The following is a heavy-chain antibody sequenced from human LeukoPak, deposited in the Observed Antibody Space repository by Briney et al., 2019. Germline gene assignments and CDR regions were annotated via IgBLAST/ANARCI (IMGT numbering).Heavy chain of an antibody. V-gene: IGHV4-59*01. CDR2: TYYSGST. D-gene: IGHD6-19*01. Sequence: KPSETLSLTCTVSGGSISSYYWSWIRQPPGKGLEWIGYTYYSGSTNYNPSLKSRVTISVDTSKNQFSLKLSSVTAADTAVYYCARGLAVAGTKWFDPWGQGTLVTVSS. CDR3: ARGLAVAGTKWFDP. J-gene: IGHJ5*02. CDR1: GGSISSYY.